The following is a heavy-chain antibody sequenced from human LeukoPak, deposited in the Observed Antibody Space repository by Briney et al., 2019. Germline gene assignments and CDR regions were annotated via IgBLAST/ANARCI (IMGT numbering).Heavy chain of an antibody. Sequence: SVKVSCKASGYTFTGYYMHWVRQAPGQGLEWMGGIIPIFGTANYAQKFQGRVTITADESTSTAYMELSSLRSEDTAVYYCARGRPHEELLYAPFDYWGQGTLVTVSS. V-gene: IGHV1-69*13. D-gene: IGHD3-10*01. J-gene: IGHJ4*02. CDR1: GYTFTGYY. CDR3: ARGRPHEELLYAPFDY. CDR2: IIPIFGTA.